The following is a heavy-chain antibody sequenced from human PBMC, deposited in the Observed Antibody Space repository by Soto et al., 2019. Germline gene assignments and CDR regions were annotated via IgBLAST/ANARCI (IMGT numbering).Heavy chain of an antibody. D-gene: IGHD5-18*01. V-gene: IGHV3-21*01. CDR1: GFTFSSYS. Sequence: GGSLRLSCAASGFTFSSYSMNWVRQAPGKGLEWVSSISSSSSYIYYADSVKGRFTISRDNAKNSLYLQMNSLRAEDTAVYYCARDGGYSYGQLFDYWGPGTLVTVSS. CDR2: ISSSSSYI. J-gene: IGHJ4*02. CDR3: ARDGGYSYGQLFDY.